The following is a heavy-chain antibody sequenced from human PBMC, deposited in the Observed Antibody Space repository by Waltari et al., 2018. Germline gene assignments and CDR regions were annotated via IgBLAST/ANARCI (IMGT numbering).Heavy chain of an antibody. CDR3: VVTTTHDAFDI. D-gene: IGHD4-17*01. CDR2: IYYSGST. CDR1: GGPISSGGSY. Sequence: QVQLQESGPGLVTPSQTLSLTCTVSGGPISSGGSYWSWIRQHPGKGLEWIGYIYYSGSTYYNPSLKSRVTISVDTSKNQFSLKLSSVTAADTAVYYCVVTTTHDAFDIWGQGTMVTVSS. V-gene: IGHV4-31*03. J-gene: IGHJ3*02.